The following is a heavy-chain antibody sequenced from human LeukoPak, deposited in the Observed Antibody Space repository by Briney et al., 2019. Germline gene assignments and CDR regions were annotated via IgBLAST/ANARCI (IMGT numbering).Heavy chain of an antibody. V-gene: IGHV4-59*08. J-gene: IGHJ4*02. Sequence: SETLSLTCTVSGGSISNYYWYWMRQPPGKGLEWIAYSYYSGNANYNPSLKSRVTISVDTSMNQFSLKLSSVTAADTAVYYCARSFIRYNYGWGYFDYWGQGTLVTVSS. CDR2: SYYSGNA. CDR3: ARSFIRYNYGWGYFDY. CDR1: GGSISNYY. D-gene: IGHD5-18*01.